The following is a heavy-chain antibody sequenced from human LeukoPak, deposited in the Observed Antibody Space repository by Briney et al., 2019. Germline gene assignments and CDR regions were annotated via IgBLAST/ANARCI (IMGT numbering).Heavy chain of an antibody. Sequence: SQTLSLTCTVSDGSISSGSYYWSWIRPPAGRGLEWIGRIYTSGSTNYNPSLKRRVTISVDTSKNQSSLKLSSVTAADTAVYYCARTVRDYNNYIYYYYMDVWGKGTTVTVSS. V-gene: IGHV4-61*02. CDR2: IYTSGST. CDR3: ARTVRDYNNYIYYYYMDV. CDR1: DGSISSGSYY. D-gene: IGHD4-11*01. J-gene: IGHJ6*03.